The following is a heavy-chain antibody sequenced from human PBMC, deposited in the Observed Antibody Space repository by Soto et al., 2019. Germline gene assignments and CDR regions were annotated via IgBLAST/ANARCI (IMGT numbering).Heavy chain of an antibody. J-gene: IGHJ4*02. CDR2: VYNSGST. CDR1: GGSISSNY. V-gene: IGHV4-59*01. Sequence: KSSETLSLTCTVSGGSISSNYWTWIRQPPGKGLEWIGYVYNSGSTNYNPSLKGRVTISEDTSKSQFSLKVNSMTAADTAVYYCARYRREAVAGYTLDNWGQGILVTGLL. D-gene: IGHD6-13*01. CDR3: ARYRREAVAGYTLDN.